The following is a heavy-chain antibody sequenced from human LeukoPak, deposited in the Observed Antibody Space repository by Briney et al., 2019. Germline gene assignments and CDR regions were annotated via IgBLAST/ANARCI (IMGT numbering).Heavy chain of an antibody. D-gene: IGHD6-13*01. J-gene: IGHJ4*02. CDR1: GDSISSNSAA. CDR3: ARDSSGSWEPVFDY. CDR2: TYYRSKWFN. V-gene: IGHV6-1*01. Sequence: SQTLSLTCAISGDSISSNSAAWNWIRQSPSRGLEWLGRTYYRSKWFNDYAVSVKSRTTINPDTSKNQFSLQLNSVTPADTAVYYCARDSSGSWEPVFDYWGQGTLVTVSS.